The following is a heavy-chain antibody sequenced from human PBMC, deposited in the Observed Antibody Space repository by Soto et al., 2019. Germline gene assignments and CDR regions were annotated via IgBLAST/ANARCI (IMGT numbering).Heavy chain of an antibody. CDR3: AKDSFGESYYYGMDV. D-gene: IGHD3-10*01. J-gene: IGHJ6*02. CDR2: ISGSGGST. Sequence: GGSLRLSCAASGFTFSSYAMSWVRQAPGKGLEWVSAISGSGGSTYYADSVKGRFTISRDNSKNTLYLQMNSLRAEDTAVYYCAKDSFGESYYYGMDVWGQGTTVTVSS. CDR1: GFTFSSYA. V-gene: IGHV3-23*01.